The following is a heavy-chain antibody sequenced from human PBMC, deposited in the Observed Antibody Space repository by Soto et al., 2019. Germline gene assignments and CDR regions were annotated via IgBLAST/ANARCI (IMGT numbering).Heavy chain of an antibody. Sequence: EVQLLESGGGLVQPGESLRLSCAASGFTFSTYAMSWVRQAPGKGLEWVSGITGSGESSYYADSVKGRFTISRDNSKNALYLHMNSLRGEDTAVYYCAKAGGDCTGGSCYSGQGDYWGQGTLVTVSS. J-gene: IGHJ4*02. D-gene: IGHD2-15*01. CDR1: GFTFSTYA. CDR3: AKAGGDCTGGSCYSGQGDY. V-gene: IGHV3-23*01. CDR2: ITGSGESS.